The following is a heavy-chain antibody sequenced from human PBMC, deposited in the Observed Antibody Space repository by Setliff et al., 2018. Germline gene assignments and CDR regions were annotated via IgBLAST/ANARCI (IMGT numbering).Heavy chain of an antibody. CDR3: ARDGGMGMVKAYYYGLDV. CDR1: GLSYTNDW. J-gene: IGHJ6*02. V-gene: IGHV3-7*01. CDR2: INPHGSEK. Sequence: PGGSLRLSCTASGLSYTNDWVSWVRQAPGKGLEWLASINPHGSEKYYADSVKGRFTISRDNAQNSLYLQMNSLRAEDTAVYYCARDGGMGMVKAYYYGLDVWGQGTSVTVS. D-gene: IGHD5-18*01.